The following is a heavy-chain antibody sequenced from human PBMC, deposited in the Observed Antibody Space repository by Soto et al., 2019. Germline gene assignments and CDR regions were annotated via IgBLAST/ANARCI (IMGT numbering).Heavy chain of an antibody. D-gene: IGHD6-13*01. V-gene: IGHV3-53*02. CDR2: IYSDGRT. J-gene: IGHJ4*02. CDR1: GFIVSSSY. Sequence: DVQPVETGGGLIQPGGSLRLSCAASGFIVSSSYMSWVRQAPGKGLEWVSVIYSDGRTYYADSVKGRFTISRDNSKNTLYLQMNSLSAEDTAVYYCARCSGWYGQCYFDCWGQRTLVTVSS. CDR3: ARCSGWYGQCYFDC.